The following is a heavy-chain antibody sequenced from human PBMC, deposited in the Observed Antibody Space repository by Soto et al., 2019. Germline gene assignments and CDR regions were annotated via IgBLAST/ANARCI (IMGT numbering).Heavy chain of an antibody. Sequence: ASVKVSCKASGYTFTSYGISWVRQAPGQGLEWMGWISAYNGNTNYAQKLQGRVTMTTDTSTSTAYMELRSLRSDDMALYFFARDGGYYGSGESSDYWGQGTLVTVSS. D-gene: IGHD3-10*01. J-gene: IGHJ4*02. CDR2: ISAYNGNT. CDR3: ARDGGYYGSGESSDY. CDR1: GYTFTSYG. V-gene: IGHV1-18*03.